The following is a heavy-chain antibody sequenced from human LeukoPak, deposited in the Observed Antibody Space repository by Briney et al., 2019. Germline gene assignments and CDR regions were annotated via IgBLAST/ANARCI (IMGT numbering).Heavy chain of an antibody. V-gene: IGHV3-30*04. CDR2: ISYDGSNK. D-gene: IGHD5-12*01. CDR3: ARDPGTGRFGYSGYDYGDYFDY. J-gene: IGHJ4*02. CDR1: GFTFSSYA. Sequence: PGRSLRLSCAASGFTFSSYAIHWVRQAPGKGLEWVAVISYDGSNKYYADSVKGRFTISRDNSKNTLYLQMNSLRAEGTAVYYCARDPGTGRFGYSGYDYGDYFDYWGQGTLVTVSS.